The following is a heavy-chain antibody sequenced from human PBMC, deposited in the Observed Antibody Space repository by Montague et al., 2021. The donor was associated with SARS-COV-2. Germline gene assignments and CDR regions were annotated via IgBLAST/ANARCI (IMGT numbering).Heavy chain of an antibody. CDR3: ARRTVLMISVVFDALDM. CDR1: GDSITSSIW. CDR2: IFYTGKS. Sequence: SETLSLTCTVSGDSITSSIWWCWVRQTPGKGLEWIGEIFYTGKSKYNPSLESRLTMSVDVAKNQFSLNLNSVTAADTAVYYCARRTVLMISVVFDALDMWGQGTLVTVSS. V-gene: IGHV4-4*02. D-gene: IGHD3-16*01. J-gene: IGHJ3*02.